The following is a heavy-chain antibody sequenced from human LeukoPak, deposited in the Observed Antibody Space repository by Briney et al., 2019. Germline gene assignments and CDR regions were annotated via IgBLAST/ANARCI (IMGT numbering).Heavy chain of an antibody. CDR3: AKDFQLYIVVITLDY. CDR2: ISWNSGSI. Sequence: PGRSLRLSCAASGFTFDDYAMHWVRQAPGKGLEWVSGISWNSGSIGYADSVKGRFTISRDNSKNTLYLQMNSLRAEDTAVYYCAKDFQLYIVVITLDYWGQGTLVTVSS. D-gene: IGHD3-22*01. CDR1: GFTFDDYA. J-gene: IGHJ4*02. V-gene: IGHV3-9*01.